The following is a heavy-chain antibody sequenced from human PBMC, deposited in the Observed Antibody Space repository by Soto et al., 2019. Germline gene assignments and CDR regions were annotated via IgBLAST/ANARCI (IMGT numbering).Heavy chain of an antibody. CDR1: GFTFSSYG. Sequence: GGSLRLSCAASGFTFSSYGMHWVRQAPGKGLEWVAVIWYDGSNKYYADSVKGRFTISRDNSKNTLYLQMNSLRAEDTAVYYCARDSTVTTDYFDYWGQGTLVTVSS. CDR3: ARDSTVTTDYFDY. V-gene: IGHV3-33*01. CDR2: IWYDGSNK. D-gene: IGHD4-17*01. J-gene: IGHJ4*02.